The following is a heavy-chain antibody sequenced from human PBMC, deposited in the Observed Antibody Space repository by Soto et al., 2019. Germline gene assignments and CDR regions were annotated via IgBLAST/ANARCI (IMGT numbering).Heavy chain of an antibody. CDR3: ERGGWSGYYSMFHYPDAFDI. D-gene: IGHD3-3*01. Sequence: AETLSLTCPFSGGSIRSYYWSWIRQPPGKGLDLIVYIYYSGSTNYNPSLKSRVTISVDTSKNQFSLKLSSVTAADTAVYYCERGGWSGYYSMFHYPDAFDIWGQGTMDNVSS. CDR2: IYYSGST. J-gene: IGHJ3*02. V-gene: IGHV4-59*01. CDR1: GGSIRSYY.